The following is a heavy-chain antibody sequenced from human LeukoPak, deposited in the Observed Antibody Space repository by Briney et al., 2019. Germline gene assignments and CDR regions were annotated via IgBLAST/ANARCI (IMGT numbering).Heavy chain of an antibody. CDR1: GFTFSNYG. CDR3: ARIKLWFGELLGAFDI. D-gene: IGHD3-10*01. V-gene: IGHV3-30*02. CDR2: IPYDGINK. J-gene: IGHJ3*02. Sequence: GGSLRLSCAASGFTFSNYGMHWVRQAPGKGLEWVAFIPYDGINKYYADSVKGRFTISRDNSKNTLYLQMNSLRAEDTAVYYCARIKLWFGELLGAFDIWGQGTMVTVSS.